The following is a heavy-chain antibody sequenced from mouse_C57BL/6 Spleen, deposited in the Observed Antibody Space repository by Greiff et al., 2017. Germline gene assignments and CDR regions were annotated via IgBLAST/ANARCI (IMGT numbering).Heavy chain of an antibody. Sequence: VQLQQSGPELVKPGASVKISCKASGYAFSSSWMNWVKQRPGKGLEWIGRIYPGDGDTNYNGKFKGKATLTADKSSSTAYMQLSSLTSEDSAVYFCATQLPYYAMDYWGQGTSVTVSS. CDR2: IYPGDGDT. CDR1: GYAFSSSW. J-gene: IGHJ4*01. D-gene: IGHD4-1*02. CDR3: ATQLPYYAMDY. V-gene: IGHV1-82*01.